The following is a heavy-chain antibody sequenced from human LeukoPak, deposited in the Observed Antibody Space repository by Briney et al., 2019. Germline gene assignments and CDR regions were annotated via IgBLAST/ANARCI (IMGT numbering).Heavy chain of an antibody. CDR2: ISYDGSKK. CDR3: ARGRGQWLAKGFDY. D-gene: IGHD6-19*01. J-gene: IGHJ4*02. Sequence: GRSLRLSCVASGFTFSSYAMHWVRQAPGKGLEWVAVISYDGSKKSYADSVKGRFTISRDNSKNTLYLQMNSLRAEDTAVYYCARGRGQWLAKGFDYWGQGTLVTVSS. V-gene: IGHV3-30*04. CDR1: GFTFSSYA.